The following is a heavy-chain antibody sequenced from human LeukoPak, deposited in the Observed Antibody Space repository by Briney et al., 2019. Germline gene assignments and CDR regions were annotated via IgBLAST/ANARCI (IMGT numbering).Heavy chain of an antibody. Sequence: PGGSLRLSCAASGFTLSSYAMSWVRQAPGKGLEWVSAISGSGGSTYYADSVKGRFTISRDNSKNTLYLQMNSLRAEDTAVYYCAKGLSALPYYFDYWGQGTLVTVSS. D-gene: IGHD3-22*01. CDR2: ISGSGGST. J-gene: IGHJ4*02. CDR1: GFTLSSYA. CDR3: AKGLSALPYYFDY. V-gene: IGHV3-23*01.